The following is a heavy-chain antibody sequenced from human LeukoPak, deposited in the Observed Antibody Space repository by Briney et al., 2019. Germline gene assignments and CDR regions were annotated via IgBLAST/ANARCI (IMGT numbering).Heavy chain of an antibody. CDR1: GCTFTSYY. D-gene: IGHD3-10*01. Sequence: ASVKVSCKASGCTFTSYYMHWVRQAPGQGLEWMGIINPSGGSTSYAQKFQGRVTMTRDTSTSTVYMELSSLRSEDTAVYYCARDPHYGSGSYSFDYWGQGTLVTVSS. CDR3: ARDPHYGSGSYSFDY. J-gene: IGHJ4*02. V-gene: IGHV1-46*01. CDR2: INPSGGST.